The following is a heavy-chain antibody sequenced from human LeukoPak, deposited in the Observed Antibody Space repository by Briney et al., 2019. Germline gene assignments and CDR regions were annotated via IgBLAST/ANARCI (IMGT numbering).Heavy chain of an antibody. J-gene: IGHJ4*02. CDR2: INQGGSET. V-gene: IGHV3-7*05. D-gene: IGHD3-9*01. CDR1: GISFSTSW. Sequence: QPGGSLRLSCAASGISFSTSWMTWVRQAPGKGLEWVANINQGGSETYYVDSVKGRFTISRDNAKNSLYLQMNSLRAEDTAVYYCAKFYDILTGYFDYWGQGTLVTVSS. CDR3: AKFYDILTGYFDY.